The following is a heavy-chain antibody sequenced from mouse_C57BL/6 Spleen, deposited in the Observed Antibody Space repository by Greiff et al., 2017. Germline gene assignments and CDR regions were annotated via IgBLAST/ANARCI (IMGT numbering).Heavy chain of an antibody. CDR3: ARGSSLDY. J-gene: IGHJ2*01. Sequence: VKLQESGAELVRPGTSVKLSCKASGYTFTSYWMHWVKQRPGQGLEWIGVIDPSDSYTNYNQKFKGKATLTVDTSSSTAYMQLSSLTSEDSAVYYCARGSSLDYWGQGTTLTVSS. V-gene: IGHV1-59*01. CDR2: IDPSDSYT. CDR1: GYTFTSYW. D-gene: IGHD1-1*01.